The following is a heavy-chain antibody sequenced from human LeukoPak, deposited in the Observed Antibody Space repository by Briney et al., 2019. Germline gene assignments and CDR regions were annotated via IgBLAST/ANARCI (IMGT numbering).Heavy chain of an antibody. D-gene: IGHD6-19*01. CDR3: ARALGLYSSRKNWFDP. J-gene: IGHJ5*02. CDR1: GYTFTGYY. CDR2: INPNSGGT. Sequence: ASVKVSCKASGYTFTGYYMHWVRQAPGQGLEWMGWINPNSGGTNYAQKFQGWVTMTRDTSISTAYMELSRLRSDDTAVYYCARALGLYSSRKNWFDPWGQGTLVTVSS. V-gene: IGHV1-2*04.